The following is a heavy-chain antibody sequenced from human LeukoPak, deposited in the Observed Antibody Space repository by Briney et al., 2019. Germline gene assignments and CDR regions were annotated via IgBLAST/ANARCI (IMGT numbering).Heavy chain of an antibody. CDR1: GFTFSSYS. CDR3: ARGGPDALDI. CDR2: ISSSSSYI. Sequence: PGGSLRLSCAASGFTFSSYSMNWVRQAPGKGLEWVSSISSSSSYIYCAGSVKGRFTISRDNAKNSLYLQMNSLRAEDTAVYYCARGGPDALDIWGQGTMVTVSS. J-gene: IGHJ3*02. D-gene: IGHD2-15*01. V-gene: IGHV3-21*01.